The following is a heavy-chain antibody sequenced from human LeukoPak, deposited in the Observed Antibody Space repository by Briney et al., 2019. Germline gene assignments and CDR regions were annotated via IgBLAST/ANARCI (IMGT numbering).Heavy chain of an antibody. CDR3: ARGPLVYYYDSSGYYYYFDY. J-gene: IGHJ4*02. V-gene: IGHV4-34*01. D-gene: IGHD3-22*01. Sequence: SETLSLTCAVYGGSFSGYYWSWIRQPPGKGLEWIGEINHSGSTNYNPSLKSRVTISVDTSKNQFSLKLSSVTAADTAVYYCARGPLVYYYDSSGYYYYFDYWGQGTLVTVSS. CDR1: GGSFSGYY. CDR2: INHSGST.